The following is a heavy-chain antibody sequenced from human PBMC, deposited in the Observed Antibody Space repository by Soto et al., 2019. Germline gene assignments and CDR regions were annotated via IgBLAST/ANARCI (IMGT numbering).Heavy chain of an antibody. CDR3: AKRSPYSSGPRSNYYYYYGMDV. D-gene: IGHD6-19*01. CDR1: GFTFSSYA. Sequence: EVQLLESGGGLVQPGGSLRLSCAASGFTFSSYAMSWVRQAPGKGLEWVSAISGSGGSTYYADSVKGRFTISRDNSKNTLYLQMNRLRAEDTAVYYCAKRSPYSSGPRSNYYYYYGMDVWGQGTTVTVSS. V-gene: IGHV3-23*01. J-gene: IGHJ6*02. CDR2: ISGSGGST.